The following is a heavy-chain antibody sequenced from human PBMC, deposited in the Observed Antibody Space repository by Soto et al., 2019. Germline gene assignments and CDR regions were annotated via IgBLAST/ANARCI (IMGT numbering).Heavy chain of an antibody. CDR1: GFTLSSYG. D-gene: IGHD1-26*01. V-gene: IGHV3-33*01. Sequence: GGSLRLSCAASGFTLSSYGMHWVRQAPGKGLEWVAVIWYDGSKKYYADSVEGRFTISKDNSKNTLYLQMDSLRAEDTALYLCARDRYSGSPDYWGQGTLVTVSS. J-gene: IGHJ4*02. CDR2: IWYDGSKK. CDR3: ARDRYSGSPDY.